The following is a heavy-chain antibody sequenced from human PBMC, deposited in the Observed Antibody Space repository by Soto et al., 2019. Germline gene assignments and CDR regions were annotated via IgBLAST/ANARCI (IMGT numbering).Heavy chain of an antibody. D-gene: IGHD3-3*01. CDR2: INPSGGST. V-gene: IGHV1-46*01. Sequence: GASVKVSCKASGYTFTSYYMHWVRQAPGQGLEWMGIINPSGGSTSYAQKFQGRVTMTRDTSTSTVYMELSSLRSEDTAVYYCAIVPGIFGVVTEAAFDIWGQGTMVTVSS. CDR1: GYTFTSYY. CDR3: AIVPGIFGVVTEAAFDI. J-gene: IGHJ3*02.